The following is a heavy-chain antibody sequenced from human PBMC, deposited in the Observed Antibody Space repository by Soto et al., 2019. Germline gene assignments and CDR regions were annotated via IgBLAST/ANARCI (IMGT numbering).Heavy chain of an antibody. V-gene: IGHV1-18*01. Sequence: GASVKVSCKASGYTFTSYGISWVRQAPGQGLEWMGWISAYNGNTNYAQKLQGRVTMTTDTSTSTAYMELRSLRSDDTAVYYCARDKGTVVVPNWFDPWGQGTLVTVSS. CDR2: ISAYNGNT. CDR1: GYTFTSYG. J-gene: IGHJ5*02. CDR3: ARDKGTVVVPNWFDP. D-gene: IGHD2-15*01.